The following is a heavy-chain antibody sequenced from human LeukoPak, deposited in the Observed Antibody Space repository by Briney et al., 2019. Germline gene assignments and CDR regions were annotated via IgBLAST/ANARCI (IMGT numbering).Heavy chain of an antibody. Sequence: GGSLRLSCAVSGITLSNYGMSWVRQAPGKGLEWVSGISGSGDDTNSADSVKGRFAISRDNSKNTVYLQMNSLRAEDTAVYYCARIPHRGPDYWGQGTLVTVSS. J-gene: IGHJ4*02. D-gene: IGHD2-2*02. V-gene: IGHV3-23*01. CDR3: ARIPHRGPDY. CDR2: ISGSGDDT. CDR1: GITLSNYG.